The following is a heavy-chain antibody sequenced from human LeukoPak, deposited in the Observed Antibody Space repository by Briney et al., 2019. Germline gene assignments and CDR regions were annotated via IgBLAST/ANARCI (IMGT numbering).Heavy chain of an antibody. J-gene: IGHJ4*02. CDR2: IIPIFGTA. CDR1: GGTFSSYA. CDR3: ARDTLYYYDSSGYYRFYYFDY. Sequence: VNVSCKASGGTFSSYAISWVRQAPGQGLEWMGGIIPIFGTANYAQKFQGRVTITADESTSTAYMELSSLRSEDTAVYYCARDTLYYYDSSGYYRFYYFDYWGQATQATVSS. D-gene: IGHD3-22*01. V-gene: IGHV1-69*13.